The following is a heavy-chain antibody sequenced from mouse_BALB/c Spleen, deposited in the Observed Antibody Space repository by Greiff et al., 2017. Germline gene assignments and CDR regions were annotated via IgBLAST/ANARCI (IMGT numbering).Heavy chain of an antibody. CDR2: FLPGSGST. Sequence: QLQLKESGAELMKPGASVKISCKATGYTFRSYWIVWVKQRPGHGLEWIGEFLPGSGSTNYNEKFKGKATFTADTSSNTAYMQLSNLTSEDSAVYYGAREDYYDSSYFAYWGQGALVTGTA. CDR1: GYTFRSYW. D-gene: IGHD1-1*01. V-gene: IGHV1-9*01. J-gene: IGHJ3*01. CDR3: AREDYYDSSYFAY.